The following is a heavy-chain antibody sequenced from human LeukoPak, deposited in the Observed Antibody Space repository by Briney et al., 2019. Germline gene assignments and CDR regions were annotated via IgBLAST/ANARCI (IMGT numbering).Heavy chain of an antibody. Sequence: ASVKVSCKASGYTFTSYDINWVRQATGQGLEWMGWMNPNSGNTGYAQKFQGRVTITRNTSIGTAYMELSSLRSEDTAVYYCARGGSPLGYCSSTSCYEGDNWFDPWGQGTLVTVSS. J-gene: IGHJ5*02. CDR1: GYTFTSYD. V-gene: IGHV1-8*03. CDR2: MNPNSGNT. CDR3: ARGGSPLGYCSSTSCYEGDNWFDP. D-gene: IGHD2-2*01.